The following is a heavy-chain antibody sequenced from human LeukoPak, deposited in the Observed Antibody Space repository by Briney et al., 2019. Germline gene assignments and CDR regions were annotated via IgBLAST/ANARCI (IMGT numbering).Heavy chain of an antibody. V-gene: IGHV1-69*04. CDR1: GYTFTSYG. CDR2: IIPILGIA. J-gene: IGHJ4*02. Sequence: SVKVSCKASGYTFTSYGISWVRQAPGQGLEWMGRIIPILGIANYAQKFQGRVTITADKSTSTAYMELSSLRSEDTAVYYCARDPLVDTAMVQFDYWGQGTLVTVSS. D-gene: IGHD5-18*01. CDR3: ARDPLVDTAMVQFDY.